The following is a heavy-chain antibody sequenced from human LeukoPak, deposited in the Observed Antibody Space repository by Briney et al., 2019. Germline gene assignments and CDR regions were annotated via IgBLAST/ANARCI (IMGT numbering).Heavy chain of an antibody. CDR1: GGSISTYY. J-gene: IGHJ3*02. D-gene: IGHD3-3*01. CDR2: VYYDGST. CDR3: ARGATIFGVIIKHAFDI. V-gene: IGHV4-59*01. Sequence: SSETLSLTCTVSGGSISTYYWSWIRQPPGKGQEWIGYVYYDGSTNYNPSLKSRVTISVDTSKNQFALRLSSVTAADTALYYCARGATIFGVIIKHAFDIWGQGTMVTVSS.